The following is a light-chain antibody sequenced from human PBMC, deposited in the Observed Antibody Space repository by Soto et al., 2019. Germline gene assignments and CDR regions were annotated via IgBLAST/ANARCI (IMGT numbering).Light chain of an antibody. J-gene: IGKJ2*01. CDR1: QSITNH. CDR3: QQSYSTPFT. Sequence: DLQMTQSPSSLSASVGDRVTITCRASQSITNHLNWYQQKPGKAPKLLIYATSSLQSGVPSRFSGSGSGTDFTLTITTLQPEDFATYYCQQSYSTPFTFGQGTKLEIK. V-gene: IGKV1-39*01. CDR2: ATS.